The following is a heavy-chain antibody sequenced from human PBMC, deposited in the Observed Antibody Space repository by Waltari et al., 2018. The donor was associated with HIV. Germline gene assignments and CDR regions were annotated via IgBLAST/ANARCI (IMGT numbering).Heavy chain of an antibody. CDR3: SREGYGGNPANNFDF. CDR2: VNHSGNI. D-gene: IGHD2-15*01. J-gene: IGHJ4*02. Sequence: QVHLQQSGAGLLKPSETLSLTGTVSGGYFSGYYLSWIRQPPGQGLEWIGEVNHSGNINYNPSLKSRLIISVDTSKRQFSLRLKSVTAADTAVYYCSREGYGGNPANNFDFWGQGTLVSVSS. CDR1: GGYFSGYY. V-gene: IGHV4-34*01.